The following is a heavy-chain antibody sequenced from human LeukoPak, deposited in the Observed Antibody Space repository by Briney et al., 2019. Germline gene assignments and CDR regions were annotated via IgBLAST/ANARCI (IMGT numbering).Heavy chain of an antibody. CDR2: TYYRAKRYN. V-gene: IGHV6-1*01. CDR1: RESVSSDSAA. Sequence: QTLSLTCAISRESVSSDSAAWSWIRPSPSRGLEWLVGTYYRAKRYNAYAVSVKSRITTNPDTANNQLSLQLFSVTPADTAVVYCARDRGIAAAGPYNWFDPWGQGTLVTVSS. CDR3: ARDRGIAAAGPYNWFDP. D-gene: IGHD6-13*01. J-gene: IGHJ5*02.